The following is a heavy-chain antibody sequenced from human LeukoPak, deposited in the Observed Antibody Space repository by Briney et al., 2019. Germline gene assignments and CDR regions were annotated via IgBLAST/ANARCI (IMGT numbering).Heavy chain of an antibody. CDR1: GYTFTNYG. CDR2: ISIYNGNT. J-gene: IGHJ3*02. D-gene: IGHD1-1*01. Sequence: ASVKVSCKASGYTFTNYGISWVRQAPGQGLEWMGWISIYNGNTDYAQKLRGRVTMTTDTSTSTAYMELRSLRSEDTAVYYCARLGLNDRDAFDIWGQGTMVTVSS. CDR3: ARLGLNDRDAFDI. V-gene: IGHV1-18*01.